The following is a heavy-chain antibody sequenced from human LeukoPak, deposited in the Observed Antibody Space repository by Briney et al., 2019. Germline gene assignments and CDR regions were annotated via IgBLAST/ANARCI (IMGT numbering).Heavy chain of an antibody. CDR2: IIPIFGTA. CDR3: ARARPARESWFDP. CDR1: GGTFSSYA. D-gene: IGHD3-10*01. V-gene: IGHV1-69*13. Sequence: SVKVSCKASGGTFSSYAISWVRQAPGQGLEWMGGIIPIFGTANYAQKFQGRVTITADESTSTAYMELSSLRSEDTAVYYCARARPARESWFDPWGQGTLVTVSS. J-gene: IGHJ5*02.